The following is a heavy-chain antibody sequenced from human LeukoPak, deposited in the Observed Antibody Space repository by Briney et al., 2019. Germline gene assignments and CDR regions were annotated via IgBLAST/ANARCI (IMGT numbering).Heavy chain of an antibody. V-gene: IGHV4-59*01. D-gene: IGHD2-15*01. CDR1: GGSISTYY. J-gene: IGHJ4*02. CDR3: VRREGYSSSPLGC. CDR2: IHYSGTT. Sequence: SETLSLTCAVSGGSISTYYWTWIRQPPGKGLEWIGYIHYSGTTHYNPSLRSRVTMSLDTSKNHFSLKLSSVTAADTAVYYCVRREGYSSSPLGCWGQGTLVTVSS.